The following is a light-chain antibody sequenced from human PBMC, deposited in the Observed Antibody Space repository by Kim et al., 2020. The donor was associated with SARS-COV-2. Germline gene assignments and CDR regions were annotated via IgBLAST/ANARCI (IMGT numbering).Light chain of an antibody. CDR1: SSDVGGYGI. Sequence: QSALTQPASVSGFPGQSITISCTGTSSDVGGYGIVSWFQQHPGKVPKVIIYNVSKRPSGVPARFFGSKSGNTASLTISGLQGEAEADYSYSSRTSTITYVFGSGTKVTVL. V-gene: IGLV2-14*03. J-gene: IGLJ1*01. CDR2: NVS. CDR3: SSRTSTITYV.